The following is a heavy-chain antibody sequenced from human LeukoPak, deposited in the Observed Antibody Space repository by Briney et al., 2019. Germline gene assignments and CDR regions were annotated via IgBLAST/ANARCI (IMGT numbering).Heavy chain of an antibody. D-gene: IGHD5-24*01. CDR3: ARGWRWLQSDFDY. CDR2: INTNTGNP. V-gene: IGHV7-4-1*02. J-gene: IGHJ4*02. Sequence: ASVKFSCKASGYTFTSYAMNWVRQAPGQGLEWMGWINTNTGNPTYAQGFTGRFVFSLDASVSTAYLQISSLKAEDTAVYYCARGWRWLQSDFDYWGQGTLVTVSS. CDR1: GYTFTSYA.